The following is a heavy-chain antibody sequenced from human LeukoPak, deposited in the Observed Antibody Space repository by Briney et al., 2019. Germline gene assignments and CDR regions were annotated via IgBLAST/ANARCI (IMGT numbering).Heavy chain of an antibody. D-gene: IGHD6-6*01. V-gene: IGHV1-2*02. CDR2: VNPSSGDT. Sequence: ASVKVSCKASGYTXTDYYIHWVRQAPGQGLEWMGWVNPSSGDTDYAQKFQVSVTVTRDTSISTAYMELTSLKSDDTAVYYCARGGIAARPFDYWGQGTLVTVSS. CDR3: ARGGIAARPFDY. J-gene: IGHJ4*02. CDR1: GYTXTDYY.